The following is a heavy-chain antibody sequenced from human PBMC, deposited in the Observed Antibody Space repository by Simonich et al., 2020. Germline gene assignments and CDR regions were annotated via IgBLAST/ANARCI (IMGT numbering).Heavy chain of an antibody. CDR3: ARARLYSSSHAFDI. CDR1: GYTFTGYY. Sequence: QVQLVQSGAEVKKPGASVKVSCKASGYTFTGYYMHWVRQAPGQGLEGMGGINPKSGGTNYAHKFQGRVTMTRDTSISTAYMELSRLRSDDTAVYYCARARLYSSSHAFDIWGQGTMVTVSS. D-gene: IGHD6-6*01. J-gene: IGHJ3*02. V-gene: IGHV1-2*07. CDR2: INPKSGGT.